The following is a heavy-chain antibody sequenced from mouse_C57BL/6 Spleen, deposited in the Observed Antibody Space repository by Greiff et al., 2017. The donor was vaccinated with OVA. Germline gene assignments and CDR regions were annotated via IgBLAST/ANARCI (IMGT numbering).Heavy chain of an antibody. CDR2: IDPSDSYT. CDR1: GYTFTSYW. Sequence: VQLQQSGAELVMPGASVKLSCKASGYTFTSYWMHWVKQRPGQGLEWIGEIDPSDSYTNYNQKFKGKSTLTVDKSSSTAYMQLSSLTSEDSAVYYCARPNYYGSSPYAMDYWGQGTSVTVSS. J-gene: IGHJ4*01. D-gene: IGHD1-1*01. V-gene: IGHV1-69*01. CDR3: ARPNYYGSSPYAMDY.